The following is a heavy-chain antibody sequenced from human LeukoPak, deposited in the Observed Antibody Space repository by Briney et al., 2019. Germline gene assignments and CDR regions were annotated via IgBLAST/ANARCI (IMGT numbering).Heavy chain of an antibody. CDR3: AREGSTSCLT. CDR1: GGTFSSYT. D-gene: IGHD2-2*01. Sequence: GASVKVSCKASGGTFSSYTISWVRQAPGQGLEWMGRINPNSGGTNYAQKFQGRVTMTRDTSISTAHMELSRLRSDDTAVYYCAREGSTSCLTWGQGTLVTVSS. V-gene: IGHV1-2*02. CDR2: INPNSGGT. J-gene: IGHJ4*02.